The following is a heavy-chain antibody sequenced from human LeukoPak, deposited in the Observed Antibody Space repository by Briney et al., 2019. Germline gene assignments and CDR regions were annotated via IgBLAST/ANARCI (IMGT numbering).Heavy chain of an antibody. D-gene: IGHD3-22*01. CDR1: GGSLIGYY. CDR3: ARDGVFHDSDGYSFDY. CDR2: IYHSGTT. J-gene: IGHJ4*02. V-gene: IGHV4-34*01. Sequence: PSETLSLTCDVSGGSLIGYYWTWIRRPPGKGLEWIASIYHSGTTYYNPSLRNRVTLFVDTSKNQFSLKLTSLTAADTAVYYCARDGVFHDSDGYSFDYWGQGTLVTVSS.